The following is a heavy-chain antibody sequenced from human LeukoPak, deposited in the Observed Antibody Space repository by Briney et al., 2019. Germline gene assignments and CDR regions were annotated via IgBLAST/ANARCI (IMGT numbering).Heavy chain of an antibody. V-gene: IGHV4-59*08. CDR2: IYYSGST. CDR1: GGSISSYY. J-gene: IGHJ4*02. Sequence: SETLSLTCTVSGGSISSYYWSWIRQPPGKGLEWIGYIYYSGSTNYNPSLKSRVTISVDTSKNQFSLKLSSVTAADTAVYYCARLAYCGGDCYPYYFDYWGQGTLVTVSS. D-gene: IGHD2-21*02. CDR3: ARLAYCGGDCYPYYFDY.